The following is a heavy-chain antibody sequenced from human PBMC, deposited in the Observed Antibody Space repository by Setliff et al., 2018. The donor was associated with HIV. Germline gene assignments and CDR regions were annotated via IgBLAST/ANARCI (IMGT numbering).Heavy chain of an antibody. J-gene: IGHJ4*02. CDR3: TRKTYSSGWNHIDY. D-gene: IGHD6-19*01. CDR2: IRSKAYGGTT. V-gene: IGHV3-49*03. Sequence: PGGSLRLSCTASGFTFGDYAMSWFRQAPGMGLEWVGFIRSKAYGGTTEYAASVKGRFTISRDDSKSIAYLQMNSLKTEDTAVYYCTRKTYSSGWNHIDYWGQGTLVTVSS. CDR1: GFTFGDYA.